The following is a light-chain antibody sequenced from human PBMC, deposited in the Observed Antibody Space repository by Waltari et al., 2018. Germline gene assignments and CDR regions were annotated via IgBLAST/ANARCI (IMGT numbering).Light chain of an antibody. CDR1: QTVSSY. Sequence: EIVLTQSPATLSSSPGERAPISCRAPQTVSSYLPWYQQKPGQAPRLLIYDASNRATGIPASFSGHASGTDFNLTISSLEPEDFAVYYCQQRSNWPPITFGQGTRLEIK. CDR3: QQRSNWPPIT. CDR2: DAS. J-gene: IGKJ5*01. V-gene: IGKV3-11*01.